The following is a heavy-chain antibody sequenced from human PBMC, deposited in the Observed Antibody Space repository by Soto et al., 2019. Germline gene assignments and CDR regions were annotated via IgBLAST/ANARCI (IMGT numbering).Heavy chain of an antibody. CDR2: INHSGST. CDR1: GGCFSGYY. Sequence: ALETLSLTYAVYGGCFSGYYWSWIRQPPGKGLEWIGEINHSGSTNYNPSLKSRVTLYLQMDSLRAEDTSLYLCATDIHATWLLNSWGQGTLVTVSS. J-gene: IGHJ5*02. CDR3: LNS. D-gene: IGHD2-2*02. V-gene: IGHV4-34*01.